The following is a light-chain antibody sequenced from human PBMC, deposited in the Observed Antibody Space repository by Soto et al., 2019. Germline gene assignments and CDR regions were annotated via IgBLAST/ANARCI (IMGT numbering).Light chain of an antibody. Sequence: IQITQYTSTLSGSLEKRLAITVRASQTISSWLAWYQQKPGKAPKLLIYKASTLKSGVPSRFSGSGSGTEFTLTISGLQTDDFATYYCQQYETYRTFGQGTKVDI. J-gene: IGKJ1*01. CDR2: KAS. V-gene: IGKV1-5*03. CDR1: QTISSW. CDR3: QQYETYRT.